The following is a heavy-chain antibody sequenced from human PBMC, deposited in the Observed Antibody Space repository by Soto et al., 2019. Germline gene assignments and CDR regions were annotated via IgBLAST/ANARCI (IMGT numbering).Heavy chain of an antibody. V-gene: IGHV4-4*02. CDR2: VHISGHS. J-gene: IGHJ5*01. CDR1: GGSVRAPDW. CDR3: ARVRQGCSANNCYFDP. D-gene: IGHD1-1*01. Sequence: QVHLQESGPGLVAPSGTLSLTCTLSGGSVRAPDWWNWVRQSPDKGLEWIAEVHISGHSNYNPSLRSRVSVSIDSSKHQFYLHLNSVTAADTAIYYCARVRQGCSANNCYFDPWGQGTQVTISS.